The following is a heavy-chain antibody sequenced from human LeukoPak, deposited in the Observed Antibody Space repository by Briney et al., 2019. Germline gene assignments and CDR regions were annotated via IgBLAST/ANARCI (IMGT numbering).Heavy chain of an antibody. CDR1: GLSFTSYA. D-gene: IGHD6-19*01. V-gene: IGHV3-23*01. Sequence: PGGSLRLSCAASGLSFTSYAMSWGRQAPGKGLEWVSAITGSGGTKYYADSVKGRFTISRDSSKNTLFLQMNSLRAEDTAVYSCAKDLAPISRGWYAFDHWGPGILVTVSS. CDR2: ITGSGGTK. J-gene: IGHJ4*02. CDR3: AKDLAPISRGWYAFDH.